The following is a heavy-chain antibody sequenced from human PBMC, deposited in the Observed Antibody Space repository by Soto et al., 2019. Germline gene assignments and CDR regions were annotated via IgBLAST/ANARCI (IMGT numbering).Heavy chain of an antibody. CDR3: AREDDGGDRDYYGLDV. J-gene: IGHJ6*02. Sequence: PSETLSLTCTVSGGSISSEYYHWTWIRQAPGKGLEWIGDIHYGGSVNYNPSLQSRLTMSVDTSKNLFSLKLSSVTAADTAVYFCAREDDGGDRDYYGLDVWGQGTTVTVSS. CDR1: GGSISSEYYH. D-gene: IGHD2-21*02. CDR2: IHYGGSV. V-gene: IGHV4-30-4*01.